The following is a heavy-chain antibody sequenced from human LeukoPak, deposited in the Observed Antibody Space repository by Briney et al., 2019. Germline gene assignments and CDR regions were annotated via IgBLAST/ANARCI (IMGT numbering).Heavy chain of an antibody. D-gene: IGHD6-19*01. CDR2: IWYDGSNK. V-gene: IGHV3-33*06. CDR1: GFTFSSYG. CDR3: AKDPHAYSSGWYLWVD. J-gene: IGHJ4*02. Sequence: GRSLRLSSAASGFTFSSYGMHWVRQAPGKGLEWVAVIWYDGSNKYYADSVKGRFTISRDNSKNTLYLQMNSLRAEDTAVYYCAKDPHAYSSGWYLWVDWGQGTRDTVSS.